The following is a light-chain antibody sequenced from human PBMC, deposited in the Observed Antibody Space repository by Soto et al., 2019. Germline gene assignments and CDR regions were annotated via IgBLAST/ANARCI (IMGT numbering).Light chain of an antibody. V-gene: IGKV3-20*01. CDR1: QTVSSSY. Sequence: EIVLTQSLGTLSLSPGVRATLSCRASQTVSSSYLAWFQQKPGQAPRLLIYDTSTRATGIPDRFSGSGSETDFTLTISRLEPEDFAVYYCQQYGSSSWTFGQGTKVDIK. CDR3: QQYGSSSWT. J-gene: IGKJ1*01. CDR2: DTS.